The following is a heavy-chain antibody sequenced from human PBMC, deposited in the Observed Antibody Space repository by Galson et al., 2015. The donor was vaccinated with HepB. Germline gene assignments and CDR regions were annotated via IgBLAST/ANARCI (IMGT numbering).Heavy chain of an antibody. Sequence: LRLSCAASGFTFSSYAMHWVRQAPGKGLEWVAVISYDGSNKYYADSVKGRFTISRDNSKNTLYLQMNSLRAEDTAVYYCARAIPEISRYQSGAFDIWGQGTMVTVSS. CDR2: ISYDGSNK. CDR3: ARAIPEISRYQSGAFDI. J-gene: IGHJ3*02. D-gene: IGHD2-15*01. CDR1: GFTFSSYA. V-gene: IGHV3-30-3*01.